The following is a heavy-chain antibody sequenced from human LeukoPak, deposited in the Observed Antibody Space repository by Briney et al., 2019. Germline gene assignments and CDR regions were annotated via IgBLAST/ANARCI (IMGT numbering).Heavy chain of an antibody. CDR1: GFTFSSHD. D-gene: IGHD6-19*01. J-gene: IGHJ4*02. V-gene: IGHV3-13*01. CDR3: ARSKSYSSGWTDFGY. Sequence: GGSLRLSCAASGFTFSSHDMHWVRQPTGKGLEWLSVIGTAGNTYYADSVKGRFTISRENAKNSLYLQMDNLRAGDTAVYYCARSKSYSSGWTDFGYWGQGTLVAVSS. CDR2: IGTAGNT.